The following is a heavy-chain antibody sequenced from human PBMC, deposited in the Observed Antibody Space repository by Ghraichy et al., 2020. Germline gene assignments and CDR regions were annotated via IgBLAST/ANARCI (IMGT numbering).Heavy chain of an antibody. Sequence: GGSLRLSCAASGFTFSSYAMSWVRQAPGKGLEWVSAISGSGGSTYYADSVKGRFTISRDNSKNTLYLQMNSLRAEDTAVYYCAKTQTSTVTTSYDYWGQGTLVTVSS. J-gene: IGHJ4*02. D-gene: IGHD4-17*01. CDR1: GFTFSSYA. V-gene: IGHV3-23*01. CDR3: AKTQTSTVTTSYDY. CDR2: ISGSGGST.